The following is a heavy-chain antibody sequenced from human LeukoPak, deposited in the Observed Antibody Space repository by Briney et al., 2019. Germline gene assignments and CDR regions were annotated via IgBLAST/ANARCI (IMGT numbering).Heavy chain of an antibody. CDR3: AREDFPTQYESTGYLYY. D-gene: IGHD3-22*01. V-gene: IGHV3-30*02. J-gene: IGHJ4*01. CDR1: GFTFSSYG. Sequence: GGSLRLSCAASGFTFSSYGMHWVRQAPGKGLEWVAFIRYDGSNKYYADSVKGRFTISRDNSKNTLDLQMNSLRADDTAVYFCAREDFPTQYESTGYLYYWGHGTLVTVSS. CDR2: IRYDGSNK.